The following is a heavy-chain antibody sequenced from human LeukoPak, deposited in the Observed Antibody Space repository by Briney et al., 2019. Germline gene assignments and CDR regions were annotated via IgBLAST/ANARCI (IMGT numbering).Heavy chain of an antibody. CDR2: IYYDGNT. V-gene: IGHV4-59*08. D-gene: IGHD3-10*01. CDR1: GGSISSYY. Sequence: KSSETLSLTCTVSGGSISSYYWSWIRQPPGKGLEWIGNIYYDGNTRYNPSLKSRVTISVDRSKNQFSLKLSSVTAADTAVYYCARRYYYGSGSPEYWGQGSLVTVSS. J-gene: IGHJ4*02. CDR3: ARRYYYGSGSPEY.